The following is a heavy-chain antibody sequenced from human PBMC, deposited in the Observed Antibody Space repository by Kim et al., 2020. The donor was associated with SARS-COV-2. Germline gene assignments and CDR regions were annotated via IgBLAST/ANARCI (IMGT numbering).Heavy chain of an antibody. D-gene: IGHD3-10*01. Sequence: SLKSRVTISVDTSKNQFSLKLSSVTAADTAVYYCARGRGHYYGSGSYFDYWGQGTLVTVSS. V-gene: IGHV4-34*01. J-gene: IGHJ4*02. CDR3: ARGRGHYYGSGSYFDY.